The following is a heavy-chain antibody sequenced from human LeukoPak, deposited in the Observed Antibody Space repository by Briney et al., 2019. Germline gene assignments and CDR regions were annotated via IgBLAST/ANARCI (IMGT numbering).Heavy chain of an antibody. CDR2: ISGSGGST. V-gene: IGHV3-23*01. Sequence: GGTLRLSCAASGFTFSSYGMSWVRQAPGKGLEWVSAISGSGGSTYYADSVKGRFTISRDNSKNTLYLQMNSLRAEDTAVYYCASPQMVAWSGAFDIWGQGTMVTVSS. CDR1: GFTFSSYG. D-gene: IGHD2-15*01. J-gene: IGHJ3*02. CDR3: ASPQMVAWSGAFDI.